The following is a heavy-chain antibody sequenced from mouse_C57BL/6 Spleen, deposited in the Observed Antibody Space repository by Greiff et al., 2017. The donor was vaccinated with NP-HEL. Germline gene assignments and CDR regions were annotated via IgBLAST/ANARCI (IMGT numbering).Heavy chain of an antibody. V-gene: IGHV5-12*01. Sequence: DVKLVESGGGLVQPGGSLKLSCAASGFTFSDYYMYWVRQTPEKRLEWVAYISNGGGSTYYPDTVKGRFTISRDNAKNTLYLQISRLKSEDTAMYYCARHGGKGNYYAMDYWGQGTSVTVSS. CDR3: ARHGGKGNYYAMDY. J-gene: IGHJ4*01. CDR1: GFTFSDYY. CDR2: ISNGGGST. D-gene: IGHD1-1*02.